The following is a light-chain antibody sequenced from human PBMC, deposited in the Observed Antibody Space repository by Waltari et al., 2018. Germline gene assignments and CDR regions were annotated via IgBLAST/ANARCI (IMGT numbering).Light chain of an antibody. J-gene: IGKJ4*01. CDR3: QQYDGSAVT. Sequence: IVLTQSPDTLSLSPGERAPLSCKASQSVTSISLAWYQQKPGQAPRLLIYSTSSRATDFSDMFSGSGSGTDFTLTINRLEPEDSAVYHCQQYDGSAVTFGGGTRVEIK. V-gene: IGKV3-20*01. CDR2: STS. CDR1: QSVTSIS.